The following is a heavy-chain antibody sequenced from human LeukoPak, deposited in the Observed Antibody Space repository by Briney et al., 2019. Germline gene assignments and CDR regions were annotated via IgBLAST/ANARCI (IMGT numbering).Heavy chain of an antibody. CDR3: AKTYDSSGYYVYWGYFDY. V-gene: IGHV3-23*01. CDR2: ISGSGGST. D-gene: IGHD3-22*01. J-gene: IGHJ4*02. Sequence: GGSLRLSCAASGFTFSSYWMHWVRQAPGKGLEWVSAISGSGGSTYYADSVKGRFTISRDNSKNTLYLQMNSLRAEDTAVYYCAKTYDSSGYYVYWGYFDYWGQGTLVTVSS. CDR1: GFTFSSYW.